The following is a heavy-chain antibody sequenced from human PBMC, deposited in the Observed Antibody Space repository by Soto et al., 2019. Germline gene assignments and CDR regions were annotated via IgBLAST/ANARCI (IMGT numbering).Heavy chain of an antibody. CDR2: IITIFGTA. V-gene: IGHV1-69*01. CDR3: ATPRGHDYGDFGAFDI. Sequence: QVQLVQSGAEVKKPGSSVKVSCKASGGTFSSYGISWVRQAPGQGREWMGGIITIFGTANYAQKFQGRVTITADESTSTAYMELSSLRSEDTAVYYCATPRGHDYGDFGAFDIWGQGTMVTVSS. CDR1: GGTFSSYG. J-gene: IGHJ3*02. D-gene: IGHD4-17*01.